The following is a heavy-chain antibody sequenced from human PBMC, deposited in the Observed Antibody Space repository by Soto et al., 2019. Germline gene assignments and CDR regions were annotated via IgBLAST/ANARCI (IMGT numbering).Heavy chain of an antibody. CDR2: INHSGST. CDR1: GGSFSGYY. J-gene: IGHJ2*01. V-gene: IGHV4-34*01. D-gene: IGHD3-16*02. CDR3: ARGRNYDYIWGSYRTGWYFDL. Sequence: QVQLQQWGAGLLKPSETLSLTCAVYGGSFSGYYWSWIRQPRGKGLEWIGEINHSGSTNYNPSLKSRVTISVDTSKNQFSLKLSSVTAADTAVYYCARGRNYDYIWGSYRTGWYFDLWGRGTLVTVSS.